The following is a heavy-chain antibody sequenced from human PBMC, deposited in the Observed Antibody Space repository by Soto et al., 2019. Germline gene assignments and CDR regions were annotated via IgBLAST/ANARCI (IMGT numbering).Heavy chain of an antibody. D-gene: IGHD5-12*01. CDR2: IGTAGDT. CDR1: GFTFSSYD. CDR3: ARGNGYDHTGYDY. Sequence: EVQLVESGGGLVQPGGSLRLSCAASGFTFSSYDMHWVRQATGKGLEWVSAIGTAGDTYYPGSVKGRFTISRENAKNSLYLQMNSLKAGDTAVYYCARGNGYDHTGYDYWGQGTLVTVSS. V-gene: IGHV3-13*01. J-gene: IGHJ4*02.